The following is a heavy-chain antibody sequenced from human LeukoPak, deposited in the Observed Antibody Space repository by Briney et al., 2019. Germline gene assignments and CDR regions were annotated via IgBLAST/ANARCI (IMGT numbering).Heavy chain of an antibody. V-gene: IGHV4-4*02. D-gene: IGHD4/OR15-4a*01. Sequence: SGTLSLTCAVSGGSISSSNWWSWVRQPPGKGLEWIGSIYYSGTTYSNPSLNSRVTISRDTSKNQFSLQLHSVTAADTAVYYCVRHDGRGGATMGAWDCWGQGSLVTVSS. CDR1: GGSISSSNW. CDR3: VRHDGRGGATMGAWDC. CDR2: IYYSGTT. J-gene: IGHJ4*02.